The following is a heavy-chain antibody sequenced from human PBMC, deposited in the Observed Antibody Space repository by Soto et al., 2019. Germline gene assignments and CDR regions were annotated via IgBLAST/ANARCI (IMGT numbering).Heavy chain of an antibody. CDR1: GFTFSSYW. CDR2: IKQDGSEK. Sequence: GGSLRLSCAASGFTFSSYWMSWVRQAPGKGLEWVANIKQDGSEKYYVDSVKGRFTISRDNAKNSLYLQMNSLRAEDTAVYYCARDTGPVLLWFGELPRGYYFDYWGQGTLVTVSP. J-gene: IGHJ4*02. V-gene: IGHV3-7*01. CDR3: ARDTGPVLLWFGELPRGYYFDY. D-gene: IGHD3-10*01.